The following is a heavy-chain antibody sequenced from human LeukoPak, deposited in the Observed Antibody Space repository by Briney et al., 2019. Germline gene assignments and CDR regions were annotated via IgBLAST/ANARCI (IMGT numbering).Heavy chain of an antibody. Sequence: ASVKVSCKASGYTFTSYYMHWVRQAPGQGLEWMGIINPSGGSTSYAQKFQGRVTMTRDTSTSTVYMELSSLRSEDTAVYYCARRRYCSSTSCLRGRAFDIWGQGTMVTVSS. D-gene: IGHD2-2*01. J-gene: IGHJ3*02. V-gene: IGHV1-46*01. CDR1: GYTFTSYY. CDR2: INPSGGST. CDR3: ARRRYCSSTSCLRGRAFDI.